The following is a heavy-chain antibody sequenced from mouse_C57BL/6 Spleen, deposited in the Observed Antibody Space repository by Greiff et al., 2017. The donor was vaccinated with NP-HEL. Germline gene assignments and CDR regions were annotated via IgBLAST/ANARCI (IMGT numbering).Heavy chain of an antibody. D-gene: IGHD2-4*01. J-gene: IGHJ2*01. CDR2: IYPRDGST. V-gene: IGHV1-85*01. CDR1: GYTFTSYD. CDR3: AKEGIYDYDRDYFDD. Sequence: VQLHQSGPELVKPGASVKLSCKASGYTFTSYDINWVKQRPGQGLEWIGWIYPRDGSTKYNEKFKGKATLTVDTSSSTAYMELHSLTSEDSAVYFCAKEGIYDYDRDYFDDWGQGTTLTVSS.